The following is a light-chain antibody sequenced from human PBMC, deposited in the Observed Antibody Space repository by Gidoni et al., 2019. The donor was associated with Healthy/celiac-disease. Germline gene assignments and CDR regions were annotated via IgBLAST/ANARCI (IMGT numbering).Light chain of an antibody. V-gene: IGKV1-39*01. CDR2: AAS. J-gene: IGKJ1*01. CDR3: QQSYSTPPA. CDR1: QSISSY. Sequence: DIQMPQSPSSLSASVGDRVTITCRASQSISSYLNWYQQKPGKAPKLLIYAASSLQSGVPSRFSGSGSGTDFTLTISSLQPEDFATYYCQQSYSTPPACGQGTKVEIK.